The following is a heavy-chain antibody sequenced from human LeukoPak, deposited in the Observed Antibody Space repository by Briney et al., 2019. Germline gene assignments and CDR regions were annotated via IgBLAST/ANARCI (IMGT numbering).Heavy chain of an antibody. CDR2: IRPNDGTT. V-gene: IGHV3-48*01. J-gene: IGHJ5*02. CDR3: VRGQTSLDNWFDP. Sequence: GGSLRLSCEASGFTFSNYGMNWVRQAPGKGLEWVSYIRPNDGTTHYADSVKGRFTISRDNAKNSLSLQMTSLRADDTAIYYCVRGQTSLDNWFDPWGRGNPGHRLL. CDR1: GFTFSNYG.